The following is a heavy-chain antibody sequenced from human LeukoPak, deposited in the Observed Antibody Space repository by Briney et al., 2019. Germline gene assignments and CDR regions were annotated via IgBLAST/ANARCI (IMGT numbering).Heavy chain of an antibody. V-gene: IGHV5-51*01. CDR3: ARPRSPGTHDAFDI. Sequence: GESLKISCKGSGYTFTSYWIGWVRQMPGKGLEWMGIIFPGDSDTKYSPSFQGQVTISADKSISTAYLQWNSLKASDTAMYCCARPRSPGTHDAFDIWGQGTMVTVSS. D-gene: IGHD1-26*01. CDR1: GYTFTSYW. J-gene: IGHJ3*02. CDR2: IFPGDSDT.